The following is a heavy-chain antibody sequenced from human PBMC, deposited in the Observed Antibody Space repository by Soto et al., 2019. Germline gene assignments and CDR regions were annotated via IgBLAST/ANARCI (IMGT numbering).Heavy chain of an antibody. CDR3: ARGLIYYYYGMDV. J-gene: IGHJ6*02. CDR1: GFTFSSYW. Sequence: AGGSLRLSCAASGFTFSSYWMSWVRQAPGKGLEWVANIKQDGSEKYYVDSVKGRFTISRDNAKNSLYLQMNSLRAEDTAVYYCARGLIYYYYGMDVCGQGPTVTVYS. D-gene: IGHD3-16*01. V-gene: IGHV3-7*03. CDR2: IKQDGSEK.